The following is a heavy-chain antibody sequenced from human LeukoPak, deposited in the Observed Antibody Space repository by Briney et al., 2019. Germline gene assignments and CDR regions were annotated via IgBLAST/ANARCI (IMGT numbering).Heavy chain of an antibody. V-gene: IGHV1-69*04. CDR3: ARDGGFGELYILFDY. CDR1: GGTFSSYA. D-gene: IGHD3-10*01. Sequence: GASVKVSCKASGGTFSSYAISWVRQAPGQGLEWMGRIIPILGIANYAQKFQGRVTITADKSTSTAYMELSSLRSEDTAVYYCARDGGFGELYILFDYWGQGTLVTVSS. J-gene: IGHJ4*02. CDR2: IIPILGIA.